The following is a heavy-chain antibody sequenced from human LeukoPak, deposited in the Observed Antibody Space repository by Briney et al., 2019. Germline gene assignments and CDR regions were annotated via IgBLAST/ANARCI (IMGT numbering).Heavy chain of an antibody. CDR3: ASYYDSSGYAFDI. D-gene: IGHD3-22*01. Sequence: GGSLRLSCAASGFTVSSNYMSWVRQAPGKGLEWVSVIYSGGSTYYADSVKGRFTISRDNSKNTLYLQMNSLRAEDTAVYYCASYYDSSGYAFDIWGQGTMVTVSS. V-gene: IGHV3-66*01. CDR2: IYSGGST. CDR1: GFTVSSNY. J-gene: IGHJ3*02.